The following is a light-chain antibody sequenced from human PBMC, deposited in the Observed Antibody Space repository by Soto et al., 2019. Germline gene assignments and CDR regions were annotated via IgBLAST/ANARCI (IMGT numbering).Light chain of an antibody. J-gene: IGLJ3*02. CDR1: SSDVGGYNY. CDR3: CCYTTSSTWV. Sequence: QSVLTQPASVSGSPGQSITISCTETSSDVGGYNYVSWYQQHPGRAPKVIIYDVTNRAAGVADRFSGSKSGNTASLTISGLQTEDEADYYCCCYTTSSTWVFGGGTKLTVL. V-gene: IGLV2-14*03. CDR2: DVT.